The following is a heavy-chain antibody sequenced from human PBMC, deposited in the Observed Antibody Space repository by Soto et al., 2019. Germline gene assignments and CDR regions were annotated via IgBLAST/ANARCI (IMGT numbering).Heavy chain of an antibody. V-gene: IGHV2-5*02. D-gene: IGHD6-19*01. J-gene: IGHJ4*02. CDR3: AHGSGWLFDY. CDR1: GFSLSTSGVG. CDR2: LYWDGDI. Sequence: QITLKESGPTLVKPTQTLTLTCAFSGFSLSTSGVGVGWIRQPPGKALEWLALLYWDGDIRYSPSLRSRLTLTTDTSKNQVVLTMTIMDPVDTASYYCAHGSGWLFDYWGQGTLVTVSS.